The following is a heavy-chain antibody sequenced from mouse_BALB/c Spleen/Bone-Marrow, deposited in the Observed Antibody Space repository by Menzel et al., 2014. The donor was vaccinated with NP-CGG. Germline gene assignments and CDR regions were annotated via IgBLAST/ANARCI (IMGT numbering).Heavy chain of an antibody. CDR2: ISNGGGST. D-gene: IGHD2-1*01. Sequence: EVHLVESGGGLVQPGGSLKLSCAASGFTFSSYTMSWVRQTPEKRLGWVAYISNGGGSTYYPDTVKGRFTISRDNAKNTLYLQMSSLKSEDTAMYYCARQIYFPYFDYWGQGTTLTVSS. CDR3: ARQIYFPYFDY. CDR1: GFTFSSYT. V-gene: IGHV5-12-2*01. J-gene: IGHJ2*01.